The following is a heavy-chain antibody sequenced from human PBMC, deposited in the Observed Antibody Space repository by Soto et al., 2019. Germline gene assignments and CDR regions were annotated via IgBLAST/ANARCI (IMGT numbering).Heavy chain of an antibody. Sequence: EVQLVESGGGLIQPGGSLRLSCAASGFTFSRYDMHWVRQATGKGLEWVSSIDTAGDTYYSGSVKGRFTISRENAKNSLYLQMNSLRAGDTAVYYWARVGWRGNAFDIWGQGTMVIVSS. D-gene: IGHD3-16*01. J-gene: IGHJ3*02. CDR3: ARVGWRGNAFDI. CDR2: IDTAGDT. CDR1: GFTFSRYD. V-gene: IGHV3-13*01.